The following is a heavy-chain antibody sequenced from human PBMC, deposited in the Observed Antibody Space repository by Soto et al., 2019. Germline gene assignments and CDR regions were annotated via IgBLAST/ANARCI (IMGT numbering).Heavy chain of an antibody. Sequence: ASETLSLTCAVSGYSISSGYYWGCIRQPPGKGLEWIGSIYHSGSTYYNPSLKSRVTISVDTSKNQFSLKLSSVTAADTAVYYCARVVAAAHYFDYWGQGTLVTVYS. J-gene: IGHJ4*02. V-gene: IGHV4-38-2*01. CDR1: GYSISSGYY. CDR2: IYHSGST. CDR3: ARVVAAAHYFDY. D-gene: IGHD6-13*01.